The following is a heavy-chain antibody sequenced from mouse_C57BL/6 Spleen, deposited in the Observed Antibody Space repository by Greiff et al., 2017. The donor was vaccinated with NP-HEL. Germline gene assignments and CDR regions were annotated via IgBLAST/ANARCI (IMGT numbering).Heavy chain of an antibody. CDR1: GFTFSDYY. V-gene: IGHV5-16*01. Sequence: EVQRVESEGGLVQPGSSMKLSCTASGFTFSDYYMAWVRQVPEKGLEWVANINYDGSSTYYLDSLKSRFIISRDNAKNILYLQMSSLKSEDTATYYCARVAYDYDGYYYAMDYWGQGTSVTVSS. D-gene: IGHD2-4*01. J-gene: IGHJ4*01. CDR2: INYDGSST. CDR3: ARVAYDYDGYYYAMDY.